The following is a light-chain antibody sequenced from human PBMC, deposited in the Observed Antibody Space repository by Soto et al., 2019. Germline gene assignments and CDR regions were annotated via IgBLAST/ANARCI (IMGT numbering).Light chain of an antibody. J-gene: IGKJ4*01. CDR2: DAS. CDR3: QQYNNWPLT. CDR1: QSVSSSY. V-gene: IGKV3D-15*01. Sequence: EIVLTQSPGTLSLSPGERATLSCRASQSVSSSYLAWYQQKPGQAPRLLIHDASTRATGIPARFSGSQSGTEFTLTISSLLSEDFAVYSCQQYNNWPLTFGGGTKVDIK.